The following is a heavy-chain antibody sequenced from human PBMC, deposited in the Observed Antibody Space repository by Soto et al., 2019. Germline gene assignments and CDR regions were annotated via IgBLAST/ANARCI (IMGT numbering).Heavy chain of an antibody. CDR2: MNPNSGNT. V-gene: IGHV1-8*01. CDR1: GYTFTSYD. Sequence: ASVKVSCKASGYTFTSYDINWVRQATGQGLEWMGWMNPNSGNTGYAQKFQGRVTMTRNTSISTAYMELSSLRSEDTAVYYCARGRAVDYDILTGYYNVGGDYWRQGTLVTVSS. D-gene: IGHD3-9*01. J-gene: IGHJ4*02. CDR3: ARGRAVDYDILTGYYNVGGDY.